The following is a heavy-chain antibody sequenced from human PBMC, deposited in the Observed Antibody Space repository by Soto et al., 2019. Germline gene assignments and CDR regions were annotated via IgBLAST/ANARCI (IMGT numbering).Heavy chain of an antibody. V-gene: IGHV3-48*01. CDR2: ISGGSTNI. CDR3: ARSWGT. J-gene: IGHJ5*02. Sequence: EEQLVESGGGLVQPGGSLRLSCAASGFTFSDNSMNWVRQAPGKGLEWVSYISGGSTNIYYADSVKGRFTISRDNAKNSLYLQMDSLRAEDTAVYYCARSWGTWGQGTLVTVSS. CDR1: GFTFSDNS. D-gene: IGHD3-16*01.